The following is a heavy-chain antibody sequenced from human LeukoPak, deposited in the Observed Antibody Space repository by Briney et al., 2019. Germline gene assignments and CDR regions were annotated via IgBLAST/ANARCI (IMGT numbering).Heavy chain of an antibody. Sequence: GGSLRLSCGASGFTFSSYAMSWVRQAPGKGLEWVSAIGSGTYYADSVKGRFTIPRDNSKNTLYLQMNSLRAEDTAVYYCAKVLAYYFDYWGQGTLVTVSS. V-gene: IGHV3-23*01. J-gene: IGHJ4*02. CDR3: AKVLAYYFDY. CDR1: GFTFSSYA. CDR2: IGSGT.